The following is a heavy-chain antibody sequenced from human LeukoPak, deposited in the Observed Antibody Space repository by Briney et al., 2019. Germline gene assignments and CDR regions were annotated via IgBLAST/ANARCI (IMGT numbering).Heavy chain of an antibody. CDR1: GFAFSSDW. CDR2: INSDGSST. CDR3: ARDGYYGSGSY. J-gene: IGHJ4*02. D-gene: IGHD3-10*01. Sequence: PWGSLRLSCAASGFAFSSDWMHWVRQAPGKGLVWVSRINSDGSSTTYADSVKGRFTISRDNSRNTLDLHMNSLRVEDTAMYHCARDGYYGSGSYWGQGTLVTVSS. V-gene: IGHV3-74*03.